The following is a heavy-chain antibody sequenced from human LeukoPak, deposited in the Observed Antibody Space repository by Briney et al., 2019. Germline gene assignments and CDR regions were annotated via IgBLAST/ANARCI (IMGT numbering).Heavy chain of an antibody. Sequence: PSETLSLTCTVSGGSIRSYYWSWIRQPPGKGLEWIGYFYYSGSTNYNPSLKSRVTISVDTSKKQFSLKLSSVTAADTAVYYCARVREGRGYYYYMDVWGKGTTVTVSS. CDR1: GGSIRSYY. CDR2: FYYSGST. CDR3: ARVREGRGYYYYMDV. J-gene: IGHJ6*03. D-gene: IGHD1-26*01. V-gene: IGHV4-59*01.